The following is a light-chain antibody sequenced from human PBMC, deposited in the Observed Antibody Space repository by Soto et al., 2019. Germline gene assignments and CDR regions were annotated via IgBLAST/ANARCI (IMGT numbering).Light chain of an antibody. V-gene: IGKV1-5*03. J-gene: IGKJ2*01. Sequence: DIHMTQSPSTLSASVGDRITITCRASQDVSQWLAWYQHKPGKAPKLLTYKASTLESGVSSRFSGRGSGTEFTLTIRDLQPDDFATYYCQQYSSDLNTFGQGTKLEIK. CDR3: QQYSSDLNT. CDR2: KAS. CDR1: QDVSQW.